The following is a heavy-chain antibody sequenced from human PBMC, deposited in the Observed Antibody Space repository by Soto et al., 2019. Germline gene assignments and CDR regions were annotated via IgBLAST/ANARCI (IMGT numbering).Heavy chain of an antibody. D-gene: IGHD3-10*01. J-gene: IGHJ6*03. Sequence: KPGGPLRLSCSASVFTFSDYYMSWIRPAPGKGLEWVSYISSSGSTIYYADSVKGRFTISRDNAKNSLYLQMNSLRAEDTAVYYCARASITMVRGVLTGYMDVWGKGTTVTVSS. CDR3: ARASITMVRGVLTGYMDV. V-gene: IGHV3-11*01. CDR2: ISSSGSTI. CDR1: VFTFSDYY.